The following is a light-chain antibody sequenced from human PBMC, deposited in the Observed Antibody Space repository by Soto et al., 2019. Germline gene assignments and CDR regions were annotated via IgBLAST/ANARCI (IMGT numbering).Light chain of an antibody. V-gene: IGKV1-5*03. CDR1: QSINNW. Sequence: DIQMTQSPATLSASVGDRVTITCRASQSINNWLAWYQQKPGKAPKLLISKALSLESGVPSRFSGRGSGTEFPLTISSLQPDDFATYYCQQYNSYPWTFGQGTKVEIK. CDR2: KAL. J-gene: IGKJ1*01. CDR3: QQYNSYPWT.